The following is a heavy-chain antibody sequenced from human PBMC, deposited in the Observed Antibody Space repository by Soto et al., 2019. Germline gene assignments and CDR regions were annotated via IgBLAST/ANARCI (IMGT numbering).Heavy chain of an antibody. CDR1: GFTFSSYG. V-gene: IGHV3-33*01. CDR3: VRGKGYNYGLLDY. J-gene: IGHJ4*02. CDR2: VWYDGSNK. D-gene: IGHD5-18*01. Sequence: GGSLRLSCAASGFTFSSYGMHWVRQAPGKGLEWVAVVWYDGSNKYYADSVKGRFTISRDNSKNTLYLQMNSLRAEDTAVYYCVRGKGYNYGLLDYWGQGTLVTVSS.